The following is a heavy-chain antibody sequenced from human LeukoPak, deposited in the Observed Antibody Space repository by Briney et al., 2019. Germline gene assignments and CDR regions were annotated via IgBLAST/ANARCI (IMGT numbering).Heavy chain of an antibody. J-gene: IGHJ5*02. CDR1: GGSISSYY. CDR3: ATGSGSLNWFDP. V-gene: IGHV4-59*01. CDR2: IYYSGST. D-gene: IGHD3-10*01. Sequence: SETLSLTCTVSGGSISSYYWGWIRQPPGKGLEWIGYIYYSGSTKYNPSLKSRVTISVDTSKNQFSLKLTSVTAADTAVYYCATGSGSLNWFDPWGQGTLVTVSS.